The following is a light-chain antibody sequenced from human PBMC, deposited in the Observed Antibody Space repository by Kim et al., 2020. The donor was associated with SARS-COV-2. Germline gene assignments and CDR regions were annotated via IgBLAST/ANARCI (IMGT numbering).Light chain of an antibody. CDR2: SEN. Sequence: SSELTQDPAVSVALGQTVKITCQGDSLRSHYARWYQQKPGQAPVLVFYSENSRPSGIPDRFSGSGAGNTASLTITGARAEDEADYYCYSRDSSGNLWVFGGGTQLTVL. CDR3: YSRDSSGNLWV. J-gene: IGLJ3*02. V-gene: IGLV3-19*01. CDR1: SLRSHY.